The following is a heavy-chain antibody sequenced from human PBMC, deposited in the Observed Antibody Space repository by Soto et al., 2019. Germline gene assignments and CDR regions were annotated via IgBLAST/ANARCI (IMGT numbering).Heavy chain of an antibody. Sequence: QVQLVESGGGVVQPGRSLRLSCAASGFTFSSYGMHWVRQAPGKGLEWVAVISYDGSNKYYADSVKGRFTISRDNSKNKLYLQMKIRRAEDAAVYYCAKAKADGDGPLDYWGQGTLVTVSS. J-gene: IGHJ4*02. D-gene: IGHD4-17*01. CDR3: AKAKADGDGPLDY. V-gene: IGHV3-30*18. CDR2: ISYDGSNK. CDR1: GFTFSSYG.